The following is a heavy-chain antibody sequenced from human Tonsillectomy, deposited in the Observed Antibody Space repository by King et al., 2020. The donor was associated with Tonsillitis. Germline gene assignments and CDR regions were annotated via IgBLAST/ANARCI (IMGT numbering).Heavy chain of an antibody. CDR1: GFTFSSYG. J-gene: IGHJ6*03. V-gene: IGHV3-74*01. CDR3: ARGDEYDFWSGYIGGYYYYYMDV. Sequence: VQLVESGGGLVQPGGSLRLSCAASGFTFSSYGMHWVRQAPGKGRVCVSRINSDWSSTSYADSVKGGFTISRDNSNNTLYLQMNSLRAEDTAVYYCARGDEYDFWSGYIGGYYYYYMDVWGKGTTVTVSS. CDR2: INSDWSST. D-gene: IGHD3-3*01.